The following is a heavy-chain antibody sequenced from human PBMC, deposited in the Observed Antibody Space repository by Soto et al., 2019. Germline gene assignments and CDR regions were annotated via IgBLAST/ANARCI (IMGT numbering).Heavy chain of an antibody. CDR1: GFAFSDPY. J-gene: IGHJ4*02. CDR3: ARGGASVTTPFDY. CDR2: ISSSGSTI. Sequence: QVQLVESGGGLVKPGGSLGLSCAASGFAFSDPYMSWIRQAPGKGLEWISYISSSGSTIYYADSVKGRFTISRDNAKKSLYLQMDSLTADDTAVYYCARGGASVTTPFDYWGQGTQVTVSS. V-gene: IGHV3-11*01. D-gene: IGHD4-17*01.